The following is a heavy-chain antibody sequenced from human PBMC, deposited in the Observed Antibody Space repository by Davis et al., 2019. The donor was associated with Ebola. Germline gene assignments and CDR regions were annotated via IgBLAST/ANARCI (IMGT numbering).Heavy chain of an antibody. D-gene: IGHD4-17*01. CDR3: ARVLYGDYTNWFDP. CDR1: GFTFRSYA. CDR2: TSGSGGLT. J-gene: IGHJ5*02. V-gene: IGHV3-23*01. Sequence: PGGSLRLSCAASGFTFRSYAMSWVRQAPGKGLEWVSATSGSGGLTYYADSVKGRFTISRDNSKNTLYLQMNSLRAEDTAVFYCARVLYGDYTNWFDPWGQGTLVTVSS.